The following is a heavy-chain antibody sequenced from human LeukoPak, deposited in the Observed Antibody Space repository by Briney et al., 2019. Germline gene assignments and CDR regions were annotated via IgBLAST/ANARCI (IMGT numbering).Heavy chain of an antibody. CDR3: SSSDGPDYYYYYYMDV. CDR2: LRSKANSYAT. D-gene: IGHD5-24*01. V-gene: IGHV3-73*01. Sequence: GGSLRLSCAASGFTFSGSAMHWVRQASGKGLEGVGRLRSKANSYATAYAASWKGRFTISRDDSKNTAYLQMNSLKTEDTAVYYCSSSDGPDYYYYYYMDVWGKGTTVTVSS. CDR1: GFTFSGSA. J-gene: IGHJ6*03.